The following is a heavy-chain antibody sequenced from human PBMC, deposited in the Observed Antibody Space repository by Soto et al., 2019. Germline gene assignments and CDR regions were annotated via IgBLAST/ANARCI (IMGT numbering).Heavy chain of an antibody. CDR2: ISSSGNTI. J-gene: IGHJ6*02. CDR1: GFTFSSYE. Sequence: VQLVESGGGLVQPGGSLRLSCAGSGFTFSSYEMNWVRQAPGKGLEWVSYISSSGNTIYYADSVKGRFTISRDNAKKSLYLQMNSLSAEDTAVYYCARDRIEGFVVVPTAIDYGMDVWGQGTTVTVSS. V-gene: IGHV3-48*03. D-gene: IGHD2-2*01. CDR3: ARDRIEGFVVVPTAIDYGMDV.